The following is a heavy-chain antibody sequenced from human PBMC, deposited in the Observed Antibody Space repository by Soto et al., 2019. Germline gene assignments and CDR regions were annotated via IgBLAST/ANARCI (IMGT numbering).Heavy chain of an antibody. J-gene: IGHJ4*02. V-gene: IGHV2-5*02. Sequence: QITLMESGPTLVKPTQTLTLTCTFSGFSLTTSGVGVGWIRQPPGKALEWLAIIYWDDDKRYSPSLKGRLTITKDTSRNQVVLTMTNMDPVDAATYYCAHYGSQRVFAYCGQGTLVTVSS. D-gene: IGHD3-10*01. CDR2: IYWDDDK. CDR1: GFSLTTSGVG. CDR3: AHYGSQRVFAY.